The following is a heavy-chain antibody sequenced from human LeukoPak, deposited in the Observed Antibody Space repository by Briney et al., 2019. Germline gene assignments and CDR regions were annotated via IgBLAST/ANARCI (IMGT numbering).Heavy chain of an antibody. CDR3: ARDSGYSSAEDY. D-gene: IGHD6-19*01. Sequence: GGSLRLSCAASGFTVSSNYMSWVRQAPGKGLEWVSVIYSGGSTYYADSVKGRFTISRGNAKNSLYLQMNSLRAEDTAVYYCARDSGYSSAEDYWGQGTLVTVSS. CDR1: GFTVSSNY. J-gene: IGHJ4*02. CDR2: IYSGGST. V-gene: IGHV3-53*01.